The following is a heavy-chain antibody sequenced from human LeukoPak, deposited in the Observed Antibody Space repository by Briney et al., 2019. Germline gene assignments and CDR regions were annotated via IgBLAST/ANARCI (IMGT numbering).Heavy chain of an antibody. CDR3: ARHVGAEVWFDP. V-gene: IGHV1-2*02. CDR1: GYTFIGYY. Sequence: GASVKVSCKASGYTFIGYYLHWVRLAPGQGLEWVGWINPSSGGTNYAQKFQGRVTMTSDTSISTAYMELSRLTFDDTAVYYCARHVGAEVWFDPWGQGTLVTVSS. J-gene: IGHJ5*02. CDR2: INPSSGGT. D-gene: IGHD1-26*01.